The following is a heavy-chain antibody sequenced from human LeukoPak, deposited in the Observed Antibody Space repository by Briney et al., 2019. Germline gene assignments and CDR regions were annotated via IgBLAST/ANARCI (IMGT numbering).Heavy chain of an antibody. D-gene: IGHD3-10*01. J-gene: IGHJ6*03. V-gene: IGHV4-61*02. CDR2: IYTSGST. CDR1: GDSISSGSYY. CDR3: ARTSYGSGSLPGFYYYYYMDV. Sequence: PSETPSLTCTVSGDSISSGSYYWSWIRQPAGKGLEWIGRIYTSGSTNYNPSLKSRVTISVDTSKNQFSLKLSSVTAADTAVYYCARTSYGSGSLPGFYYYYYMDVWGKGTTVTISS.